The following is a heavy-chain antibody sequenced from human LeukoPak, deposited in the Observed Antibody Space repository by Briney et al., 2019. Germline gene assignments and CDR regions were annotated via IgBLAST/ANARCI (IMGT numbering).Heavy chain of an antibody. V-gene: IGHV4-59*12. J-gene: IGHJ4*02. CDR2: IYYSGST. D-gene: IGHD2-15*01. CDR1: GGSISSYY. Sequence: SETLSLTCTVSGGSISSYYWSWIRQPPGKGLEWIGYIYYSGSTNYNPSLKSRVTTSVDTSKNQFSLKLSSVTAADTAVYYCAREYCTGGSCYSAYWGQGTLVTVSS. CDR3: AREYCTGGSCYSAY.